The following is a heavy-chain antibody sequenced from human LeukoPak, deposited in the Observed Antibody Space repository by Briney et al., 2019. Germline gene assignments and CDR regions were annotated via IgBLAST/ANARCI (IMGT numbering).Heavy chain of an antibody. V-gene: IGHV3-74*01. Sequence: GGSLRLSCAASGFTFSSYSMNWVRQAPGKGLVWVSRINNDGTATFFADSVKGRFTISRDNAKNSLYLQMNSLRAEDTAVYYCARVLGYSFRGANWFDPWGQGTLVTVSS. D-gene: IGHD5-18*01. CDR3: ARVLGYSFRGANWFDP. CDR2: INNDGTAT. J-gene: IGHJ5*02. CDR1: GFTFSSYS.